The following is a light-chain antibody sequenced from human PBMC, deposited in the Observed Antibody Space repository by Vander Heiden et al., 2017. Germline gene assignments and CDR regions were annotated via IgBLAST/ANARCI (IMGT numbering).Light chain of an antibody. J-gene: IGLJ1*01. CDR2: DVS. CDR1: SSDVGGYNY. CDR3: SSYTSSSTRLYV. Sequence: QSALTQPASVSGSPGPSLTISCTGTSSDVGGYNYVSWYQQHPGKAPKLMIYDVSNRPSGVSNRFSGSKSGNTASLTISGLQAEDEADYYCSSYTSSSTRLYVFGTGTKVTVL. V-gene: IGLV2-14*01.